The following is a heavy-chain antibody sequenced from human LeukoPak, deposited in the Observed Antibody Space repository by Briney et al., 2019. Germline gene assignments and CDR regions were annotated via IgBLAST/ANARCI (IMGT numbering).Heavy chain of an antibody. CDR2: IKQDESEK. D-gene: IGHD1-26*01. Sequence: PGGSLRLSCAVSGFTFSNYWMSWVRQAPGKGLEWVAHIKQDESEKYYVDSVKGRFTTSRDNAKNSLYLQMNSLRAEDTAIYYCARDKIVGASKFDYWGQGTLVTVSS. CDR3: ARDKIVGASKFDY. V-gene: IGHV3-7*01. CDR1: GFTFSNYW. J-gene: IGHJ4*02.